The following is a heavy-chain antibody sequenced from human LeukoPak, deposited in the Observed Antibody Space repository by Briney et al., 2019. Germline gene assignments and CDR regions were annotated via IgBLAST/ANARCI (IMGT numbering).Heavy chain of an antibody. Sequence: GASVKVSCKASGGTFSNYEIGWVRQAPGQGLEWMGRIIPLLGIINFAQKFQGRVTITRDTSASTAYMELSSLRSEDTAVYYCARAKNPKEYYYDSSGDFDYWGQGTLVTVSS. J-gene: IGHJ4*02. D-gene: IGHD3-22*01. CDR2: IIPLLGII. V-gene: IGHV1-69*04. CDR3: ARAKNPKEYYYDSSGDFDY. CDR1: GGTFSNYE.